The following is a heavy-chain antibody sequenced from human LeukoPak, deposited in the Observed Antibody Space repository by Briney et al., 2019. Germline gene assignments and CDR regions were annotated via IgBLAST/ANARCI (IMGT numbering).Heavy chain of an antibody. CDR1: GGSISSYY. CDR2: IYYSGST. D-gene: IGHD2-15*01. CDR3: ARHYCSGGSCSSNWFDP. Sequence: SETLPLTCTVSGGSISSYYWGWIRQPPGKGLEWIGYIYYSGSTNYNPSLKSRVTISVDTSKNQFSLKLSSVTAADTAVYYCARHYCSGGSCSSNWFDPWGQGTLVTVSS. V-gene: IGHV4-59*08. J-gene: IGHJ5*02.